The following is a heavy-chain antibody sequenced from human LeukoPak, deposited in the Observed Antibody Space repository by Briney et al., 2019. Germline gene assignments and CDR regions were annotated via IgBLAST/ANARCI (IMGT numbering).Heavy chain of an antibody. CDR2: MNPNSGNT. J-gene: IGHJ4*02. Sequence: ASVKVSCKASGYTFTSYDINWVRQATGQGLEWMGWMNPNSGNTGYAQKFQGRVTMTRNTSISTAYMELSSLRSEDTAVYYCARGNYYGSGNPRNFDYWGQGTLVTVSS. D-gene: IGHD3-10*01. CDR3: ARGNYYGSGNPRNFDY. CDR1: GYTFTSYD. V-gene: IGHV1-8*01.